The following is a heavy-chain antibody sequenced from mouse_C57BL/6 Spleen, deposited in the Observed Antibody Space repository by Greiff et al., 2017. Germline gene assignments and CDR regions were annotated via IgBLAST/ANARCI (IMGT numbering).Heavy chain of an antibody. CDR2: IDTEDGET. CDR1: GFNLKDYY. V-gene: IGHV14-2*01. J-gene: IGHJ4*01. Sequence: EVQLQQSGAELVQPGASVKLSCTASGFNLKDYYMHWVKQRTDQSLAWIGRIDTEDGETKYAPQFQGKATITADPSSNTAYLQLSSLTAEDTAVYYCASPYYGSSYNYSMDYWGQGTSVTVSS. CDR3: ASPYYGSSYNYSMDY. D-gene: IGHD1-1*01.